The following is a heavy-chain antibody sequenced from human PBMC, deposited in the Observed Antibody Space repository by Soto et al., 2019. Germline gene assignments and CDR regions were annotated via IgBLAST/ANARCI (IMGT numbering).Heavy chain of an antibody. CDR2: LDSEDGEA. Sequence: ASVKVSCKVSGYTLSEFSLHWVRQAPGKGLEWMGTLDSEDGEAVYAQRFQGRLTMTEDTSTDTGYMELSSLRSEDTAVYYCSIDPLIGVVIRPFECWGQGTLVTVSS. V-gene: IGHV1-24*01. CDR3: SIDPLIGVVIRPFEC. D-gene: IGHD3-3*01. J-gene: IGHJ4*02. CDR1: GYTLSEFS.